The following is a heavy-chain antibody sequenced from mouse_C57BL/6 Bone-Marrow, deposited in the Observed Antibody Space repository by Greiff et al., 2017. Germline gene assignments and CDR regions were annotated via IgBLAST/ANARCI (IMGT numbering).Heavy chain of an antibody. Sequence: VKLQQPGAELVRPGTSVKLSCKASGYTFTSYWMHWVKQRPGQGLEWIGVIDPSDSYTNYNQKFKGKATLTVDTSSSTAYMQLSSLTSEDSAVYYCFYYGNLMDYWGQGTSVTVSS. CDR3: FYYGNLMDY. J-gene: IGHJ4*01. CDR2: IDPSDSYT. D-gene: IGHD2-1*01. V-gene: IGHV1-59*01. CDR1: GYTFTSYW.